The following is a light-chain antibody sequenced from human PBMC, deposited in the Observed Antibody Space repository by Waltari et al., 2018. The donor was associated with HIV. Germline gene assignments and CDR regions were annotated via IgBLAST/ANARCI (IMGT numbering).Light chain of an antibody. CDR3: CSYAGGNNFV. J-gene: IGLJ1*01. CDR2: EVN. CDR1: ISDVGIYDY. V-gene: IGLV2-8*01. Sequence: SALTQPPSASGSPGQSVTISCTGTISDVGIYDYVSWYQLHPGQAPKLIIFEVNKRPSGVPDRFCGSKSGSAASLTVSGLQAEDEADYYCCSYAGGNNFVFGTGTKVTVL.